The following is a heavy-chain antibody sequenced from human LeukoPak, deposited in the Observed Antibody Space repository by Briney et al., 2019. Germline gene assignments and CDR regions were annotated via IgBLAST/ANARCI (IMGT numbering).Heavy chain of an antibody. CDR1: GYSFTSYW. CDR3: ARISGDCSSTSCYGPGTFDY. Sequence: GESLKISCKGSGYSFTSYWIGWVRQMPGKGLEWRGTIYPGASDTRYSPSFQGQVTISADKSISTAYLQWSSLKASDTAMYYCARISGDCSSTSCYGPGTFDYWGQGTLVTVSS. V-gene: IGHV5-51*01. D-gene: IGHD2-2*01. CDR2: IYPGASDT. J-gene: IGHJ4*02.